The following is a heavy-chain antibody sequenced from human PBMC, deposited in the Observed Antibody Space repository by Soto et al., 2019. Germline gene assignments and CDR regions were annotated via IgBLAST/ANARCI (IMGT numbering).Heavy chain of an antibody. CDR1: GGSISSGGYY. D-gene: IGHD1-1*01. J-gene: IGHJ4*02. CDR3: ARYPPEHFDY. V-gene: IGHV4-31*03. Sequence: SETLSLTCTVSGGSISSGGYYWSWIRQHPGKGLEWIGYIYYSGSTYYNPSLKSRVTISVDTSKNQFSLKLSSVTAADTAVYYCARYPPEHFDYWGQGTLVTVSS. CDR2: IYYSGST.